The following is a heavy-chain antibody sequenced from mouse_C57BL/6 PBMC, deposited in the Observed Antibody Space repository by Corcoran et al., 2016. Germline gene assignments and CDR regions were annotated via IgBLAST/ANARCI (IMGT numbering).Heavy chain of an antibody. D-gene: IGHD1-1*01. CDR3: ARSGGTTWYFDV. J-gene: IGHJ1*03. CDR1: GYTFTDYY. Sequence: QVQLKQTGAELVRPGASVKLSCKASGYTFTDYYINWVKQRPGQGLEWIARIYPGSGNTYYNEKFKGKATLTAEKSSSTAYMQLSSLTSEDSAVYFCARSGGTTWYFDVWGTGTTVTVSS. CDR2: IYPGSGNT. V-gene: IGHV1-76*01.